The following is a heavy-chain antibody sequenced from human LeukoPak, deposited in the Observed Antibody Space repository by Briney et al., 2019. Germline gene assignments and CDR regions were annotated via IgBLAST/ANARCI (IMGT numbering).Heavy chain of an antibody. D-gene: IGHD6-13*01. V-gene: IGHV3-30*02. CDR3: AGKAAGYYFVY. CDR1: GLSFSTYG. CDR2: MQYDGSEE. J-gene: IGHJ4*02. Sequence: GWSLRLSCAASGLSFSTYGMHWVRQAPGKGLEWVTFMQYDGSEEYYADSVKGRFTISRDNSKNTLYLQMDSLRGEDTAVYYCAGKAAGYYFVYWGQGTLATVSS.